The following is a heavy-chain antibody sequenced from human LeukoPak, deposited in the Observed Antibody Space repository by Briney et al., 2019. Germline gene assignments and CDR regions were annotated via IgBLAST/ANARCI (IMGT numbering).Heavy chain of an antibody. V-gene: IGHV4-34*01. D-gene: IGHD3-9*01. CDR3: ARGEPEYYDILTGYPLDY. Sequence: SETLSLTCAVYGLTFSGYYWSWIRQPPGKGLEWIGEINHSGSTNYNPSLESRVTISLDTSKNQFYLKLSSVTAADTAVYYCARGEPEYYDILTGYPLDYWGQGTLVTVSS. J-gene: IGHJ4*02. CDR2: INHSGST. CDR1: GLTFSGYY.